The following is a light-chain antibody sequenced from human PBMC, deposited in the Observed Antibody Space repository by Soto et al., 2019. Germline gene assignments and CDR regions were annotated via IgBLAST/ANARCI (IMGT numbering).Light chain of an antibody. CDR3: QKYNSAPWT. J-gene: IGKJ1*01. CDR2: AAS. V-gene: IGKV1-27*01. Sequence: DIQMTQSPSSLSTSVGDRVTITCRASQGISNYLAWYQQKPGKVPKLLIYAASTLQSGVPSRFSGSGSGTDFTLTISSLQPEDVANYYCQKYNSAPWTCGQGTKVEIK. CDR1: QGISNY.